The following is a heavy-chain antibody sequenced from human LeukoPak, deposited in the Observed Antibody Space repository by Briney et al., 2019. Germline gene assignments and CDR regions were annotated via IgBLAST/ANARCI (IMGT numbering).Heavy chain of an antibody. CDR2: IIPIFGTA. D-gene: IGHD1-26*01. CDR1: GGTFSSYA. CDR3: ARDPGIVGATRDTDY. V-gene: IGHV1-69*13. J-gene: IGHJ4*02. Sequence: EASVKVSCKASGGTFSSYAISWVRQAPGQGLEWMGGIIPIFGTANYAQKFQGRVTITADESTSTAYMELSSLRSEDTAVYYCARDPGIVGATRDTDYRGQGTLVTVSS.